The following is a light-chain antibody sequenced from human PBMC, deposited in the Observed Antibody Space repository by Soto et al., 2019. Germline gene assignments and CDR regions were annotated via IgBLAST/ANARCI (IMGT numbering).Light chain of an antibody. CDR2: EVN. V-gene: IGLV2-8*01. CDR3: SSSAGTKNMV. Sequence: QSALTQPPSASGSPGQSVTISCTGTSSDVGASNYVSWYQQHPGKAPKLMISEVNKRPSGVPDRCSGSKSGNTASLTVSGLQAEDEADYYCSSSAGTKNMVFGGGTKLTVL. CDR1: SSDVGASNY. J-gene: IGLJ2*01.